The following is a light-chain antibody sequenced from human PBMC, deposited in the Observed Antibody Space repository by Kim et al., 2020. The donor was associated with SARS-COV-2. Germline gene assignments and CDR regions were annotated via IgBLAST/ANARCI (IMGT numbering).Light chain of an antibody. Sequence: TAALTWTGNSDNVGNQGAAWRQQHQGDPPELLACKNSNRPSGISERLSASKSGDTASLTITGLQPEDGADHCGSAWDGRLSAWVFGGGTQLTVL. V-gene: IGLV10-54*01. J-gene: IGLJ3*02. CDR2: KNS. CDR3: SAWDGRLSAWV. CDR1: SDNVGNQG.